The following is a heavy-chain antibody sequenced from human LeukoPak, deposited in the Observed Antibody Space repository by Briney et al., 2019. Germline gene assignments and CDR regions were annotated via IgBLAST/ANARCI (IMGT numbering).Heavy chain of an antibody. CDR2: INPNSGGT. CDR1: GYTFTGYY. V-gene: IGHV1-2*06. D-gene: IGHD6-13*01. Sequence: GASVKVSCKASGYTFTGYYMHWVRQAPGQGLEWMGRINPNSGGTNYAQKLQGRVTMTRDTSISTAYMELSRLRSDDTAVYYCARDSYSSSWYGPFDYWGQGTLVTVSS. J-gene: IGHJ4*02. CDR3: ARDSYSSSWYGPFDY.